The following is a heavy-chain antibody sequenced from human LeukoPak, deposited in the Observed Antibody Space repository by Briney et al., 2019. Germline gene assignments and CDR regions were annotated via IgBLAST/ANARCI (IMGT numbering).Heavy chain of an antibody. J-gene: IGHJ4*02. D-gene: IGHD3-10*01. CDR3: ARDGGGSYYSD. Sequence: ASVNVSCKASGYTFSSYGIIWARQAPGQGLEWMGWVNGYNGNTDYAQKFQGRVAMTRDTSTSTAYVELTSLRSDDTAVYYCARDGGGSYYSDWGQGTLVTVSS. CDR2: VNGYNGNT. V-gene: IGHV1-18*01. CDR1: GYTFSSYG.